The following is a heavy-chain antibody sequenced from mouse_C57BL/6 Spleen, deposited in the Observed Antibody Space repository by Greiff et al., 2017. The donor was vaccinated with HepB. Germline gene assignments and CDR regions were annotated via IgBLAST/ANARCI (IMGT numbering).Heavy chain of an antibody. CDR1: GFTFSDYY. CDR2: INYDGSST. V-gene: IGHV5-16*01. Sequence: EVHLVESEGGLVQPGSSMKLSCTASGFTFSDYYMAWVRQVPEKGLEWVANINYDGSSTYYLDSLKSRFIISRDNAKNILYLQMSSLKSEDTATYYCAREVRRGPYWYFDVWGTGTTVTVSS. J-gene: IGHJ1*03. CDR3: AREVRRGPYWYFDV.